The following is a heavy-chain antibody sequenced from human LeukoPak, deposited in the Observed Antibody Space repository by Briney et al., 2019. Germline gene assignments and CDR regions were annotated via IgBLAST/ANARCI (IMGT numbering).Heavy chain of an antibody. J-gene: IGHJ4*02. CDR2: IYYSGST. CDR1: GGSISSGDYY. V-gene: IGHV4-30-4*08. Sequence: SETLSLTCTVSGGSISSGDYYWNWIRQPPGKGLEWIGYIYYSGSTYYNPSLKSRVTISVDTSKDQFSLKLSSVTAADTAVYYCARELSVVVPAATFDYFDYWGQGTLVTVSS. D-gene: IGHD2-2*01. CDR3: ARELSVVVPAATFDYFDY.